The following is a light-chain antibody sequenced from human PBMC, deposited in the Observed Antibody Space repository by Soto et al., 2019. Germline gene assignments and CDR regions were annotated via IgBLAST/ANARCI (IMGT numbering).Light chain of an antibody. J-gene: IGLJ2*01. CDR3: AAWDDSLNGHVV. V-gene: IGLV1-44*01. CDR1: SSNIGSNT. CDR2: SNN. Sequence: QAVVTQPPSASGTPGQRVTISCSGSSSNIGSNTVNWYQQLPGTAPKLPIYSNNQRPSGVPDRFSGSKSGTSASLAISGLQSEDEADYYCAAWDDSLNGHVVFGGGTKVTVL.